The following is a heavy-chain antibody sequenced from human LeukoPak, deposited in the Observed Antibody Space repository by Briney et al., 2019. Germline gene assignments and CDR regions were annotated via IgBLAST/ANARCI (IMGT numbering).Heavy chain of an antibody. J-gene: IGHJ4*02. CDR3: ARDPFGPEYYFDY. Sequence: PGGSLRLSCAASGFTFSSYAMHWVRQAPGKGLEYVSAISSNGGSTYYANSVKGRFTISRDNSKNTLYLQMGSLRAEDMAVYYCARDPFGPEYYFDYWGQGTLVTVSS. CDR2: ISSNGGST. V-gene: IGHV3-64*01. D-gene: IGHD3-10*01. CDR1: GFTFSSYA.